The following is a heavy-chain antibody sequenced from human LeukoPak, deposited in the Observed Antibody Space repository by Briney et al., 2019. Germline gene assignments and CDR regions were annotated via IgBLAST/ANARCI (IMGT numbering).Heavy chain of an antibody. V-gene: IGHV4-4*07. D-gene: IGHD2-2*01. CDR3: ARHAIVVVPAAKNWYFDL. Sequence: PSETLSLTCTVSGGSISSYYWSWIRQPAGKGLEWIGRIYTSGSTNYNPSLKSRVTMSVDTSKNQFSLKLSSVTAADTAVYYCARHAIVVVPAAKNWYFDLWGRGTLVTVSS. CDR1: GGSISSYY. CDR2: IYTSGST. J-gene: IGHJ2*01.